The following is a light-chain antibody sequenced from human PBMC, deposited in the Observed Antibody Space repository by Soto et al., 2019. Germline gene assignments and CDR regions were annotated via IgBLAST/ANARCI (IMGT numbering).Light chain of an antibody. J-gene: IGKJ3*01. CDR1: QSINRW. V-gene: IGKV1-5*01. CDR2: DAS. Sequence: DIQMTQSPSTLSASVGDRVTITCRASQSINRWLAWYQQKPGKAPKLLIYDASSLQSGAPSRFSGSGSRTEFTLIISSLQPDDFGTYYCQQYSGYLFAFGPGTKWISN. CDR3: QQYSGYLFA.